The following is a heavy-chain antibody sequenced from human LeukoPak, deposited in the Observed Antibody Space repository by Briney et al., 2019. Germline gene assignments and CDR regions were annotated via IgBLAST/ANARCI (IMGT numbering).Heavy chain of an antibody. J-gene: IGHJ6*02. Sequence: ASVKVSCKASGYTFTSYGISWVRQAPGQGLEWMGWISAYNGNTNYAQKLQGRVTMTTDTSTSTAYMELRSLRSDDTAVYYCAAQLRFTMVRGVFRPLYYYYGMDVWGQGTMVTVSS. CDR3: AAQLRFTMVRGVFRPLYYYYGMDV. CDR1: GYTFTSYG. D-gene: IGHD3-10*01. V-gene: IGHV1-18*01. CDR2: ISAYNGNT.